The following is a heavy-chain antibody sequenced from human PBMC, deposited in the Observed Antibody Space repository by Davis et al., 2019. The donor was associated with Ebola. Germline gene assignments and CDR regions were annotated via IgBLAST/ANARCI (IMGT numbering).Heavy chain of an antibody. V-gene: IGHV5-51*01. CDR1: GNSFTSHW. Sequence: GESLKISCKDSGNSFTSHWIGWVRQMPGKGLDWMGIIYTGDSDTRYSPSFRGQVTISADKSMKTAFLQWSSLEASDTAMYYCARLSAVANSGVSPDAFDIWGQGTVVTVSS. D-gene: IGHD6-19*01. CDR3: ARLSAVANSGVSPDAFDI. J-gene: IGHJ3*02. CDR2: IYTGDSDT.